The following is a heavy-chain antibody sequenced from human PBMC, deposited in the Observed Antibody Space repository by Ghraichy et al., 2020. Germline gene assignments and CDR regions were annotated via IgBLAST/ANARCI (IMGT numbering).Heavy chain of an antibody. D-gene: IGHD6-19*01. V-gene: IGHV3-23*01. Sequence: GGSLRLSCAASGFTFSNYALSWVRQAPGKGLEWVSSISGSADTTYYADSVKGRFIISRDNSENTLYLQMNSLRAEDTAVFYCAKGVAAYYFYYGLDVWGQGTTVTVSS. J-gene: IGHJ6*02. CDR1: GFTFSNYA. CDR3: AKGVAAYYFYYGLDV. CDR2: ISGSADTT.